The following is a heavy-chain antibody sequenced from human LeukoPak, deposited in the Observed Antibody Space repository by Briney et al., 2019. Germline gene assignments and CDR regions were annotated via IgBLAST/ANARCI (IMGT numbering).Heavy chain of an antibody. CDR2: ISGSGGYT. CDR3: AKPLVTMVRGVISNYFYYMDV. V-gene: IGHV3-23*01. Sequence: GGSLRLSCAASGFTFSTYAMTWVRQAPGKGLEWVSAISGSGGYTYYADPVKGRFTISRDNSKNTLYLQMNSLRAEDTAVYYCAKPLVTMVRGVISNYFYYMDVWGKGTTVTVSS. D-gene: IGHD3-10*01. CDR1: GFTFSTYA. J-gene: IGHJ6*03.